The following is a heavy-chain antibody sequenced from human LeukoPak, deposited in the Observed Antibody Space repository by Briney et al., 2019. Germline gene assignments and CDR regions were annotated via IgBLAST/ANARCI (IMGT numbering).Heavy chain of an antibody. V-gene: IGHV1-18*01. Sequence: ASVKVSCKASGYTFTSYGISWVRQAPGQGLEWMGWISAYNGNTNYAQKLQGRVTMTTDTSTSTAYMEPRSLRSDDTAVYYCARDGRFYSSGWKPFDYWGQGTLVTVSS. J-gene: IGHJ4*02. D-gene: IGHD6-19*01. CDR1: GYTFTSYG. CDR2: ISAYNGNT. CDR3: ARDGRFYSSGWKPFDY.